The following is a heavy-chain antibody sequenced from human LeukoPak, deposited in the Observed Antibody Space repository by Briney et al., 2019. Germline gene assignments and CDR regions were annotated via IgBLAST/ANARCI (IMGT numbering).Heavy chain of an antibody. Sequence: GGSLRLSCTASGFTFSNYEMNWVRQAPGKGLVWVSRMNDDGSSTSYADSLKGRFTISRDNAKNTLYLHMSNLRAEDTAVYYCAREGYGPDYYMDVWGKGTTVIISS. CDR2: MNDDGSST. CDR1: GFTFSNYE. D-gene: IGHD5-18*01. J-gene: IGHJ6*03. CDR3: AREGYGPDYYMDV. V-gene: IGHV3-74*01.